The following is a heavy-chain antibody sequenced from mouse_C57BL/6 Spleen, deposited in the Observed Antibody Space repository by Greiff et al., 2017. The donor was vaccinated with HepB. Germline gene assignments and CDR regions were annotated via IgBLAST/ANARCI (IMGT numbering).Heavy chain of an antibody. D-gene: IGHD2-5*01. CDR2: ISSGGSYT. CDR3: ARHAYYSNYVGSYYAMDY. CDR1: GFTFSSYG. V-gene: IGHV5-6*02. J-gene: IGHJ4*01. Sequence: DVKLVESGGDLVKPGGSLKLSCAASGFTFSSYGMSWVRQTPDKRLEWVATISSGGSYTYYPDSVKGRFTISRDNAKNTLYLQMSSLKSEDTAMYYCARHAYYSNYVGSYYAMDYWGQGTSVTVSS.